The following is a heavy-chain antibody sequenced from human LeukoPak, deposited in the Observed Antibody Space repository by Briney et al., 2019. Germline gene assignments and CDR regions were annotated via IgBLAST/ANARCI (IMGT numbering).Heavy chain of an antibody. Sequence: ASVKVSCKASSYTFRDYGITWVRQAPGQGLEWMGWISAYNGHTNYAQKFQGRVTMTTDTSTSTAYMELRSLRSDDTAVYYCARLAQHRYYYDSSDYQYYFDFWGQGTLVTVSS. V-gene: IGHV1-18*01. CDR1: SYTFRDYG. J-gene: IGHJ4*02. CDR3: ARLAQHRYYYDSSDYQYYFDF. D-gene: IGHD3-22*01. CDR2: ISAYNGHT.